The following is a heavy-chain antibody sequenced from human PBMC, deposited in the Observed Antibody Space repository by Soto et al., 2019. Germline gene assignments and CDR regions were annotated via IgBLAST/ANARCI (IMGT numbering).Heavy chain of an antibody. D-gene: IGHD2-8*01. CDR1: GFTFSDYY. V-gene: IGHV3-11*04. Sequence: QVQLVESGGGLVKPGGSLRLSCVGSGFTFSDYYLTWIRQAPGKGLEWVSYIRSSGNMIYYADSVKGRFTMSRDNANNSLYLQMDSLRVEDTALYYCAKSLGFCTTAGCSPHFFYVMDVWGQGTTVTASS. J-gene: IGHJ6*02. CDR3: AKSLGFCTTAGCSPHFFYVMDV. CDR2: IRSSGNMI.